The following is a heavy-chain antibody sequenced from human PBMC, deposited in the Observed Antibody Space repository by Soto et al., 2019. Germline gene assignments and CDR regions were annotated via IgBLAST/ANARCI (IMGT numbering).Heavy chain of an antibody. Sequence: GGSLRLSCAASGFTVSSNYMSWVRQAPGKGLEWVSVIYSGGSTYYADSVKGRFTISRDNSKNTLYLQMNSLRAEDTAVYYCARDLATSYYGMDVWGQGTTVTVSS. V-gene: IGHV3-53*01. D-gene: IGHD1-26*01. J-gene: IGHJ6*02. CDR1: GFTVSSNY. CDR2: IYSGGST. CDR3: ARDLATSYYGMDV.